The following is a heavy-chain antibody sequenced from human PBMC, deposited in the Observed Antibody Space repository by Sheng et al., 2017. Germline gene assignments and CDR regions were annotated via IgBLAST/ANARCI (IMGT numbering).Heavy chain of an antibody. CDR1: GFAFSNSD. D-gene: IGHD3-10*01. CDR3: VRGPWYGSEREGY. CDR2: LSYNGNDK. J-gene: IGHJ4*02. V-gene: IGHV3-30*03. Sequence: VQLVESGGGLVKPGGSLRLSCVASGFAFSNSDMHWVRQVPGKGLEWVAVLSYNGNDKYYADSVKGRFIISRDNSKNTLYVQMDSLTIDDAAVYYCVRGPWYGSEREGYWGQGTLVTVSS.